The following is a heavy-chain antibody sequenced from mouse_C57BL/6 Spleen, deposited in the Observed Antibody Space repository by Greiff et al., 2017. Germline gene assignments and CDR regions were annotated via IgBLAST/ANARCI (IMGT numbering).Heavy chain of an antibody. CDR1: GYSITSGYY. Sequence: EVQLQQSGPGLVKPSQSLSLTCSVTGYSITSGYYWNWIRQFPGNKLEWMGYISYDGSNNYNPSLKNRISITRDTSKNQFFLKLNSLTTEDTATYYCARPGSSYRDFDVWGTGTTVTVSS. CDR2: ISYDGSN. V-gene: IGHV3-6*01. D-gene: IGHD1-1*01. CDR3: ARPGSSYRDFDV. J-gene: IGHJ1*03.